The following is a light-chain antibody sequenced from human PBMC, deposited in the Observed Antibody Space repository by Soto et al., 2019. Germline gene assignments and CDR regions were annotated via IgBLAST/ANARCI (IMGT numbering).Light chain of an antibody. V-gene: IGKV1-5*01. Sequence: DIQMSQSSSTLSESVGDRVTVTCRASQSISSWLAWYQQKPGKAPKLLIYDASSLQSGVPSRFTGSGSGTEFTLTISSLQPDDFATYYCQQYNSYSRTFGQGTKVDIK. CDR1: QSISSW. J-gene: IGKJ1*01. CDR3: QQYNSYSRT. CDR2: DAS.